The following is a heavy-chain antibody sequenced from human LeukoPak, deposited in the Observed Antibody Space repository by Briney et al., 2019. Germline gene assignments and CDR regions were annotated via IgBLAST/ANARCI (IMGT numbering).Heavy chain of an antibody. CDR3: AKGEAAAGTRRLDY. Sequence: PGGSLRLSCAASGFTFSNYAMSWVRLAPGKGLEWVSTISPSGGNTYYADSVKGRFTISRDNSKNTMYLQINSLRAEDTALYYCAKGEAAAGTRRLDYWGQGTRVTVSS. J-gene: IGHJ4*02. D-gene: IGHD6-13*01. V-gene: IGHV3-23*01. CDR2: ISPSGGNT. CDR1: GFTFSNYA.